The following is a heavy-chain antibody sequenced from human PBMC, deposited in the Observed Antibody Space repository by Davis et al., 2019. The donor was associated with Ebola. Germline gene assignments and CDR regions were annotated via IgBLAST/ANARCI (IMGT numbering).Heavy chain of an antibody. CDR3: ACTIFGTMGNFDY. V-gene: IGHV3-48*02. Sequence: GESLKISCAASGFTFSSYSLSWVRQAPGKGLEWVSYISSSSSTIYYADSVKGRFTISRDNAKKSLYLQMNSLRDEDTALYYCACTIFGTMGNFDYWGQGTLVTVSS. D-gene: IGHD3-3*01. CDR1: GFTFSSYS. CDR2: ISSSSSTI. J-gene: IGHJ4*02.